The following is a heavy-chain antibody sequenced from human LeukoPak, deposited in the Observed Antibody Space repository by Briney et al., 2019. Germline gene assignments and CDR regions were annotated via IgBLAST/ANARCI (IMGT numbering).Heavy chain of an antibody. V-gene: IGHV3-15*01. J-gene: IGHJ6*03. CDR1: GFTFSNAW. Sequence: GGSLRLSCAASGFTFSNAWMSWVRQAPGKGLEWVGRIKSKTDGGTTDYAAPVKGRFTISRDDSKNTLYLQMNSLKTEDTAVYYCTTYDIAVAGTEYYYYMDVWGKGTTVTISS. D-gene: IGHD6-19*01. CDR2: IKSKTDGGTT. CDR3: TTYDIAVAGTEYYYYMDV.